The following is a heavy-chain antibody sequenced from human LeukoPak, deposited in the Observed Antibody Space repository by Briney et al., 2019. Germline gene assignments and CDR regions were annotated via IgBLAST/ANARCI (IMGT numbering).Heavy chain of an antibody. V-gene: IGHV3-23*01. CDR2: ISGSGGSA. Sequence: GGSLRLSCAASGFTFSSYAMSWVRQAPGKGLEGVSVISGSGGSAYYADSVKGRFTISRDNSKNSLYLQMNSLRAEDTAVYYCAALRGGWSSDYWGQGTLVTVSS. D-gene: IGHD6-19*01. CDR3: AALRGGWSSDY. J-gene: IGHJ4*02. CDR1: GFTFSSYA.